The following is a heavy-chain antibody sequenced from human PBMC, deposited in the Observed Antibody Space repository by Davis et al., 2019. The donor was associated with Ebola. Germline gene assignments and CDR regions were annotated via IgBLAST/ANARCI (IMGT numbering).Heavy chain of an antibody. J-gene: IGHJ4*02. V-gene: IGHV3-30*12. D-gene: IGHD3-10*01. CDR3: AKNLFGRSSFGEF. Sequence: GGSLRLSCAASGFTFSSFGMHWVRQAPGKGLEWVAVISYDGSRRYYADSVKGRFTVSRDNSKNTLYLQMNSLRAEDTAVYYCAKNLFGRSSFGEFWGQGTLVTVSS. CDR2: ISYDGSRR. CDR1: GFTFSSFG.